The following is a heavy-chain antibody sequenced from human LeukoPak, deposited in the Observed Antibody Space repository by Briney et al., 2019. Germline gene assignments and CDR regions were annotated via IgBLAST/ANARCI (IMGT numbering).Heavy chain of an antibody. V-gene: IGHV3-43*01. CDR1: GFTFKDYT. CDR3: AKPPSARDYYYMDV. D-gene: IGHD2-15*01. CDR2: ITSDGSRT. Sequence: GGSLRLSCAASGFTFKDYTMHWVRQAPGKGLEWVSLITSDGSRTYYADSAKGRFSISRDNSKGSLSLQMNSLRTEDTALYYCAKPPSARDYYYMDVWGKGTTVTVSS. J-gene: IGHJ6*03.